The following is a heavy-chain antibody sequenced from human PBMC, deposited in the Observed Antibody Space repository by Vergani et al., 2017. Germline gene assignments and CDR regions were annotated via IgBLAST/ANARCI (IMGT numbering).Heavy chain of an antibody. CDR1: GYSFTSYW. Sequence: EVQLVQSGAEVKKPGESLKISCKGSGYSFTSYWIGWVRQMPGKGLEWMGNIYPGDSDTRYSPSFQGQVTISADKSISTAYLQWSSLKASDTAMYYCARRPRGYYDSSGYRRYAFDIWGQGTMVTVSS. V-gene: IGHV5-51*01. CDR2: IYPGDSDT. J-gene: IGHJ3*02. D-gene: IGHD3-22*01. CDR3: ARRPRGYYDSSGYRRYAFDI.